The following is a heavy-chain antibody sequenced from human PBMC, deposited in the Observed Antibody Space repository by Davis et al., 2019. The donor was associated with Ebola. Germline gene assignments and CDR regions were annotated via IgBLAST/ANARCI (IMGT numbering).Heavy chain of an antibody. CDR2: ISYDGSNK. CDR3: ARDRGGYKGRGYYYYYGMDV. J-gene: IGHJ6*02. Sequence: GESLKISCAASGFTFSSYAMHWVRQAPGKGLEWVAVISYDGSNKYYADSVKGRFTISRDNSKNTLYLQMNSLRAEDTAVYYCARDRGGYKGRGYYYYYGMDVWGQGTTVTVSS. D-gene: IGHD5-24*01. CDR1: GFTFSSYA. V-gene: IGHV3-30-3*01.